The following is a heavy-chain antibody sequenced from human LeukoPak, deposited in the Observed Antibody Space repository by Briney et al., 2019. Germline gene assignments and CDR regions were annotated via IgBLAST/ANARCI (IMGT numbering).Heavy chain of an antibody. CDR2: IYQGGGT. D-gene: IGHD4-23*01. CDR3: ATDYGDNSMVSFDI. J-gene: IGHJ3*02. V-gene: IGHV4-4*02. CDR1: GGSISSANW. Sequence: SGTLSLTCTVSGGSISSANWWSWVRQSPGKGLECIGQIYQGGGTTYFNPSLRSRATISIDKSKNQFSLSLTSVTAADTAVYYCATDYGDNSMVSFDIWGPGTMVIVSS.